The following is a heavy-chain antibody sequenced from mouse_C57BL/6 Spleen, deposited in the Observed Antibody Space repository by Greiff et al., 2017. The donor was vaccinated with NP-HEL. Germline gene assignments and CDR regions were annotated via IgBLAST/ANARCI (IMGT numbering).Heavy chain of an antibody. CDR3: ARGGVGHLNWYFDY. Sequence: QVQLQQPGAELVKPGASVKLSCKASGYTFTSYWMHWVKQRPGQGLEWIGMIHPNSGSTNYNEKFKSKATLTVDKSSSTAYMQLSSLTSEDSAVYYCARGGVGHLNWYFDYWGTGTTVTVSS. V-gene: IGHV1-64*01. CDR1: GYTFTSYW. J-gene: IGHJ1*03. CDR2: IHPNSGST.